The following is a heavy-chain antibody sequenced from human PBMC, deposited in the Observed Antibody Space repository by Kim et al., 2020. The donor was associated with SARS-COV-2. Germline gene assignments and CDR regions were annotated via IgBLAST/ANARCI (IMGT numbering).Heavy chain of an antibody. V-gene: IGHV3-48*02. D-gene: IGHD3-10*01. CDR1: GFTFSSYS. CDR2: ISSSSSTI. J-gene: IGHJ4*02. Sequence: GGSLRLSCAASGFTFSSYSMNWVRQAPGKGLEWVSYISSSSSTIYYADSVKGRFTISRDNAKNSLYLQMNSLRDEDTTVYYCARDWLQNYYGSGSYALDYWGQGTLVTVSS. CDR3: ARDWLQNYYGSGSYALDY.